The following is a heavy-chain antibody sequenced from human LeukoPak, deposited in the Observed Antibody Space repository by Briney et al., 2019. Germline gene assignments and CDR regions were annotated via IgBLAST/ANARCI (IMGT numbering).Heavy chain of an antibody. Sequence: SETLSLTCTVSGGSISSYYWSWIRQPPGKGLEWIGYIYYSGSTNYNPSLKSRVTISVDTSKNQFSLKLSSVTAADTAVYYCARVSLNYDSSGYYYPSYYFDYWGQGTLVTVSS. D-gene: IGHD3-22*01. J-gene: IGHJ4*02. CDR3: ARVSLNYDSSGYYYPSYYFDY. CDR1: GGSISSYY. CDR2: IYYSGST. V-gene: IGHV4-59*01.